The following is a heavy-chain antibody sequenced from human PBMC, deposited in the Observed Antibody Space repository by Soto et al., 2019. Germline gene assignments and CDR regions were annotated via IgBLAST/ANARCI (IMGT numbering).Heavy chain of an antibody. CDR2: IGPKSGDT. J-gene: IGHJ4*02. D-gene: IGHD1-7*01. CDR3: GRGRSGELVVFY. V-gene: IGHV1-2*02. CDR1: GYSFTDYY. Sequence: QVQLVQSGAEVKESGASVKVSCKASGYSFTDYYIHWVRQAPGQGLEWVGEIGPKSGDTRYAQKFHGRITMTKDTSITTVYRELSNLSPDDTAVYYCGRGRSGELVVFYWGQGTLVTVHS.